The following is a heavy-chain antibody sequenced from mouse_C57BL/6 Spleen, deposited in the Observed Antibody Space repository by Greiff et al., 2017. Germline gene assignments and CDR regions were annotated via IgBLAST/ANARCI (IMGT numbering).Heavy chain of an antibody. CDR1: GFTFSDYG. CDR2: ISSGSSTI. V-gene: IGHV5-17*01. CDR3: ARAGLRRYYAMDY. D-gene: IGHD2-4*01. Sequence: DVMLVESGGGLVKPGGSLKLSCAASGFTFSDYGMHWVRQAPEKGLEWVAYISSGSSTIYYADTVKGRFTISRDNAKNTLFLQMTSLRSEDTAMYYCARAGLRRYYAMDYWGQGTSVTVSS. J-gene: IGHJ4*01.